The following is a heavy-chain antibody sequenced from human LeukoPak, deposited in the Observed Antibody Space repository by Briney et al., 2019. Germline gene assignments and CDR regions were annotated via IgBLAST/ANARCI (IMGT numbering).Heavy chain of an antibody. Sequence: AGGSLRLFCAASGFTFSSYAMHWVRQAPGKGLEWVAVISYGGSNKYYADSVKGRFTISRDNSKNTLYLQMNSLRAEDTAVYYCARGVFPKSSTSYWGQGTLVTVSS. CDR2: ISYGGSNK. CDR3: ARGVFPKSSTSY. J-gene: IGHJ4*02. V-gene: IGHV3-30*01. D-gene: IGHD2-2*01. CDR1: GFTFSSYA.